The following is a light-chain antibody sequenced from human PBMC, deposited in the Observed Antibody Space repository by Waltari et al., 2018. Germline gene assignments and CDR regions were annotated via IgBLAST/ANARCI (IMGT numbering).Light chain of an antibody. Sequence: DIQMTQSPSSLSASVGDRVTITCRARQGISNSLAWYQQKPGKAPKLLLYAASRLESGVPSRFSGSGSATDYTLTISSLHPEDFATYYCQQYYSTPPYTFGQGTKLEIK. CDR1: QGISNS. CDR2: AAS. V-gene: IGKV1-NL1*01. CDR3: QQYYSTPPYT. J-gene: IGKJ2*01.